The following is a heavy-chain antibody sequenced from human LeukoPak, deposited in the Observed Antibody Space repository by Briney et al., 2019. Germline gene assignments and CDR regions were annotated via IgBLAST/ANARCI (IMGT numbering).Heavy chain of an antibody. J-gene: IGHJ1*01. CDR3: AKGVSGDPVFQH. CDR2: ISGDGGST. D-gene: IGHD2-21*02. CDR1: GFTFSSYA. Sequence: PGGSLRLSCAASGFTFSSYAMHWVRQAPGKGLEWVSLISGDGGSTYYADSVKGRFTISRDNSKNSLYLQMNSLRTEDTALYYCAKGVSGDPVFQHWGQGTLVTVSS. V-gene: IGHV3-43*02.